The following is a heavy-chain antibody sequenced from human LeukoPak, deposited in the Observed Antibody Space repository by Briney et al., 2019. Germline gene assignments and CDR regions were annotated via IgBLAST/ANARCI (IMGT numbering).Heavy chain of an antibody. CDR2: IKTDGSSLDGSST. Sequence: PGGSLRLSCAASGFSFSSYWMHWVRQAPGKGLVWVSRIKTDGSSLDGSSTSYADSVKGRFTISRDNSKNTLYLQMSSLRAEDTAMYYCAKKCVGDIDYFDYWGQGTLVTVSS. V-gene: IGHV3-74*01. D-gene: IGHD1-26*01. J-gene: IGHJ4*02. CDR3: AKKCVGDIDYFDY. CDR1: GFSFSSYW.